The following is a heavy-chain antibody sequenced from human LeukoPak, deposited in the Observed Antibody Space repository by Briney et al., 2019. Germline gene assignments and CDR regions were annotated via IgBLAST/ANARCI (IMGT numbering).Heavy chain of an antibody. D-gene: IGHD3-3*01. J-gene: IGHJ5*02. CDR1: GYTFTGYY. CDR2: INPNSGGT. Sequence: ASVKVSCKASGYTFTGYYMHWVRQAPGQGLEWMGWINPNSGGTNYAQKFQGRVTMTRDTSISTAYMELSRLRSDDTAVYHCARARYYDFWSGYGWFDPWGQGTLVTVSS. V-gene: IGHV1-2*02. CDR3: ARARYYDFWSGYGWFDP.